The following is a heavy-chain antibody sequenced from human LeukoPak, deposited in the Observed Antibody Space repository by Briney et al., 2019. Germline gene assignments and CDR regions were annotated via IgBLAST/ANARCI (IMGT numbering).Heavy chain of an antibody. D-gene: IGHD2-15*01. Sequence: GASVKASCKASGYTFTSYGISWVRQAPGQGLEWMGWISAYNGNTNYAQKLQGRVTMTTDTSTSTAYMELRSLRSDDTAVYYCASSIPYCSGGSCYSGDYWGQGTLVTVSS. CDR2: ISAYNGNT. J-gene: IGHJ4*02. CDR1: GYTFTSYG. V-gene: IGHV1-18*01. CDR3: ASSIPYCSGGSCYSGDY.